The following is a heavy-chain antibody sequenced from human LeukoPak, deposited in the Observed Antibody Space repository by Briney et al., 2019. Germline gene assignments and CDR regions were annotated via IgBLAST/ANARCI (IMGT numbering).Heavy chain of an antibody. D-gene: IGHD1-26*01. CDR2: ISSSSSTI. V-gene: IGHV3-48*01. Sequence: GGSLRLSCAASGFTFSSYSMNWVRQAPGKGLEWVSYISSSSSTIYYADSVKGRFTISRDNAKNSLYLQMNSLRAEDTAVYYCARERWELLRAFDIWGQGTMVTVSS. J-gene: IGHJ3*02. CDR3: ARERWELLRAFDI. CDR1: GFTFSSYS.